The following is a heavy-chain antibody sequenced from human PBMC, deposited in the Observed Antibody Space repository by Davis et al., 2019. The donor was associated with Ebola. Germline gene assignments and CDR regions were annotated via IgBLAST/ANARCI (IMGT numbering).Heavy chain of an antibody. D-gene: IGHD3-3*01. CDR2: IYYSGST. J-gene: IGHJ6*03. Sequence: PSETLSLTCTVSGGSISSYYWSWLRQPPGKGLEWIGYIYYSGSTNYNPSLKSRVTISVDTSKNQFSLKLSSVTAADTAVYYCARDDIAGWEWYMDVWGKGTTVTVSS. CDR3: ARDDIAGWEWYMDV. CDR1: GGSISSYY. V-gene: IGHV4-59*01.